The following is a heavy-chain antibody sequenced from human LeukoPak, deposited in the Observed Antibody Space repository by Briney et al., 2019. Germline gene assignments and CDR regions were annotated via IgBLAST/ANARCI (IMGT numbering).Heavy chain of an antibody. CDR1: GFTFSSYP. Sequence: GGSLRLSCAASGFTFSSYPMSWVRQAPGKGLEWVSGTTTSGRTTYYADSVKGRFTMSRDNSKDMMFLQMNSLTAEDTAVYYYAKGHYSSDWPFDCWGQGILVTVSS. CDR2: TTTSGRTT. J-gene: IGHJ4*02. D-gene: IGHD6-19*01. V-gene: IGHV3-23*01. CDR3: AKGHYSSDWPFDC.